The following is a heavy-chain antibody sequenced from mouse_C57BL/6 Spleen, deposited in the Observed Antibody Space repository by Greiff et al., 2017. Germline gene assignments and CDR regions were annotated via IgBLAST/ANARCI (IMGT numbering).Heavy chain of an antibody. D-gene: IGHD3-1*01. CDR2: ISSGSSTI. J-gene: IGHJ3*01. V-gene: IGHV5-17*01. CDR1: GFTFSDYG. Sequence: EVKLMESGGGLVKPGGSLKLSCAASGFTFSDYGMHWVRQAPEKGLEWVAYISSGSSTIYYADTVKGRFTISRDNAKNTLFLQMTSLRSEDTAMYYCARPGLRPAAWFAYWGQGTLVTVSA. CDR3: ARPGLRPAAWFAY.